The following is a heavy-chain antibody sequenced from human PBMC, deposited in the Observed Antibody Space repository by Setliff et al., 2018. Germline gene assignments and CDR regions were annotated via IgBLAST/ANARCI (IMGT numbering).Heavy chain of an antibody. Sequence: SETLSLTCTVSGAPINTGNYYCSWFRQPAGKGLEWIGQIFSKGSTNTNPSLMSRVTISMDTSKNQFSLRLTSMTAADTGVYYCARSIAAAATKFWGQVTAVTVSS. CDR3: ARSIAAAATKF. CDR2: IFSKGST. D-gene: IGHD6-25*01. J-gene: IGHJ4*02. V-gene: IGHV4-61*09. CDR1: GAPINTGNYY.